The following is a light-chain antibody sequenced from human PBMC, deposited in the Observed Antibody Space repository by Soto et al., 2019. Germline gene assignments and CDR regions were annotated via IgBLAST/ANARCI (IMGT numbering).Light chain of an antibody. CDR1: RVISSY. J-gene: IGKJ1*01. CDR3: QQYNCYSPT. CDR2: KAS. V-gene: IGKV1-5*03. Sequence: ILITQSPSSLSASPGDRVTITCRASRVISSYLSWYQQKPWKAPKLLIYKASTLKSGVPSRFSGSGSGTDFTLTISSLHPDDFATYYCQQYNCYSPTFGQGTKVDIK.